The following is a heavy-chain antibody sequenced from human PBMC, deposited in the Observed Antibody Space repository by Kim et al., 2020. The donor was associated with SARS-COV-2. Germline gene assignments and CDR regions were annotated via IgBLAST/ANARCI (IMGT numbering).Heavy chain of an antibody. J-gene: IGHJ3*02. D-gene: IGHD2-2*02. CDR2: IHYTGNT. V-gene: IGHV4-59*08. Sequence: SETLSLTCSVSGGSITSYYWSWIRQPPGKGLKWIGYIHYTGNTNDNPSLKSRVTISVDTSMNQISLRQSSVTAADTAMYYCARHQGFYTFDIWGQGTMVTVSS. CDR1: GGSITSYY. CDR3: ARHQGFYTFDI.